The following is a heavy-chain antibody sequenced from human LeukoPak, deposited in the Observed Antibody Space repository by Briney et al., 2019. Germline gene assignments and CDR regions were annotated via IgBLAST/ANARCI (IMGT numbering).Heavy chain of an antibody. V-gene: IGHV4-59*01. D-gene: IGHD4-17*01. CDR2: MYYSGST. Sequence: PSEILSLTCTVSGGSISSYYWSWIRQPPGKGLEWIGYMYYSGSTNYNPSLKSRVTISVDTSKNQFSLKLSSVTAADTAVYYCARDGPLRYFDYWGQGTLVTVSS. CDR3: ARDGPLRYFDY. CDR1: GGSISSYY. J-gene: IGHJ4*02.